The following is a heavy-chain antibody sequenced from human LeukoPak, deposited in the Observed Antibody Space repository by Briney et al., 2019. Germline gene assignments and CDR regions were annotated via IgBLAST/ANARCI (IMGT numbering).Heavy chain of an antibody. V-gene: IGHV4-30-4*01. D-gene: IGHD2-8*02. Sequence: SETLSLTCAVSGGSISSGDYYWSWIRQPPGKGLEWIGYIYYSGSTYYNPSLKSRVTISIDTSENQFSLRLSSVTAADTAVYYCARTSRTGEPEYFQHWGQGTLVTVSS. CDR1: GGSISSGDYY. J-gene: IGHJ1*01. CDR2: IYYSGST. CDR3: ARTSRTGEPEYFQH.